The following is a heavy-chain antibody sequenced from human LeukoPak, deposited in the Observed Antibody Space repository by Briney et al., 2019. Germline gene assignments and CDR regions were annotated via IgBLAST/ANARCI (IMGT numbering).Heavy chain of an antibody. D-gene: IGHD4-17*01. V-gene: IGHV3-30*02. Sequence: PGGSLRLSCGASGFTFSSYGMHWVRQAPGKGLEWVAFIRYDGSTKNYADSVKGRFTISRDNSKNTLYLQMNSLRGEDTAVCYCAKVYEHGDNDWFDSWGQRTLVTVSS. CDR1: GFTFSSYG. J-gene: IGHJ5*01. CDR3: AKVYEHGDNDWFDS. CDR2: IRYDGSTK.